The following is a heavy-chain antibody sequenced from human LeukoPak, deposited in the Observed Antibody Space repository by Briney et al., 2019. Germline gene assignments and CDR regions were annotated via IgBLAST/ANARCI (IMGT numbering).Heavy chain of an antibody. Sequence: SETLSLTCTVSGGSISSGSYYWSWIRQPAGKGLEWIGRMYTSGSINYNPSLKSRVTISVVTSKNQFSLKLSSVTAADTAVYYCARGIGGGWYSSPFDYWGQGTLVTVSS. CDR1: GGSISSGSYY. D-gene: IGHD6-19*01. CDR3: ARGIGGGWYSSPFDY. V-gene: IGHV4-61*02. CDR2: MYTSGSI. J-gene: IGHJ4*02.